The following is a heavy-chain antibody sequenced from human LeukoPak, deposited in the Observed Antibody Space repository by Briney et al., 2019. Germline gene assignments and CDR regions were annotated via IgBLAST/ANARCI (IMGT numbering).Heavy chain of an antibody. CDR3: ARDPGYNYGNDY. J-gene: IGHJ4*02. V-gene: IGHV3-74*01. D-gene: IGHD5-18*01. CDR1: GFTSSSYA. CDR2: INSDGSST. Sequence: PGGSLRLSCAASGFTSSSYAMSWVRQAPGKGLVWVSRINSDGSSTSYADSVKGRFTISRDNAKNTLYLQMNSLRAEDMAVYYCARDPGYNYGNDYWGQGTLVTVSS.